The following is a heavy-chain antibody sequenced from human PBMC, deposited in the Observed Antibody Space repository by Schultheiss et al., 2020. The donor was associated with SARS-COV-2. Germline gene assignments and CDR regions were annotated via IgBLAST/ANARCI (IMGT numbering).Heavy chain of an antibody. CDR1: GFTFSTFA. V-gene: IGHV3-48*03. CDR3: ARWHCTATNCRYYYYGMDV. J-gene: IGHJ6*02. Sequence: GGSLRLSCAGSGFTFSTFAMTWVRQAPGKGLEWISYISSSDGTIYYADSVKGRFTISRDNAKNTLYLQMNSLKAEDTAVYYCARWHCTATNCRYYYYGMDVWGQGTTVTVSS. CDR2: ISSSDGTI. D-gene: IGHD2-8*02.